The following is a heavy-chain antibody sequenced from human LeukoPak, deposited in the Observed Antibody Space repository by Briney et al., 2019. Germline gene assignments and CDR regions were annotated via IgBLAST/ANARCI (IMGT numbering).Heavy chain of an antibody. CDR1: GYTFRTYA. D-gene: IGHD3-10*01. CDR2: IIPIFGTA. J-gene: IGHJ6*03. CDR3: ATSVVVPALAKWFGELSSYYYMDV. Sequence: GASVKVSCKASGYTFRTYASIWVRQAPGQGLEWMGGIIPIFGTANYAQKFQGRVTITADESTSTAYMELSSLRSEDTAVYYCATSVVVPALAKWFGELSSYYYMDVWGKGTTVTISS. V-gene: IGHV1-69*13.